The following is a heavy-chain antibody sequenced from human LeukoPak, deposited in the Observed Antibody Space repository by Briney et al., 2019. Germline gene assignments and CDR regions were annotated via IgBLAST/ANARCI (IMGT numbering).Heavy chain of an antibody. CDR1: GFTFSRYG. J-gene: IGHJ4*02. D-gene: IGHD6-19*01. CDR2: IWYDGHNK. CDR3: AREWGLIAVAGGPGY. V-gene: IGHV3-33*01. Sequence: GESLRLSRAASGFTFSRYGLHWVRQAPGKGLEWLAIIWYDGHNKYYADSVKGRFTISRDNSKNTLFLEMNDLRAEDTAVYYCAREWGLIAVAGGPGYWGQGTLVTVSS.